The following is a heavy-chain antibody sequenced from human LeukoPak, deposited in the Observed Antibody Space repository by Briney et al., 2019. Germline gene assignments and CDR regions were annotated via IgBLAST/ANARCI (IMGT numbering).Heavy chain of an antibody. D-gene: IGHD2/OR15-2a*01. J-gene: IGHJ4*02. CDR2: ISYDGSNK. V-gene: IGHV3-30-3*01. Sequence: GRSLRLSCAASGFTFSSYAMHWVRQAPGKGLEWVAVISYDGSNKYYADSVKGRFTISRDNSKNTLYLQMNSLRAEDTAVYYCARERQNRFDYWGQGTLVTVSS. CDR1: GFTFSSYA. CDR3: ARERQNRFDY.